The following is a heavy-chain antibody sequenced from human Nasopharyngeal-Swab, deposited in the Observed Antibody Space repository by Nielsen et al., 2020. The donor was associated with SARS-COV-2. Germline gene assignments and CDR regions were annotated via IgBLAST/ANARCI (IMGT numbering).Heavy chain of an antibody. CDR3: GLSSSLGDYYYYYGMDV. J-gene: IGHJ6*02. CDR1: GGSFSGYY. D-gene: IGHD6-13*01. Sequence: SETLSLTCAVYGGSFSGYYWSWIRQPPGKGLEWIGYIYYSGSTYYNPSLKSRVTISVDTSKNQFSLKLSSVTAADTAVYYCGLSSSLGDYYYYYGMDVWGQGTTVTVSS. CDR2: IYYSGST. V-gene: IGHV4-34*01.